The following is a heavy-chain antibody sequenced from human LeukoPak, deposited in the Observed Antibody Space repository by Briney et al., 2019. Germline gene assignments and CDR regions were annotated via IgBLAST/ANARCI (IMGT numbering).Heavy chain of an antibody. Sequence: ASVNVSCKASGYTFTNYAMHWVRQAPGQRLEWMGWINAGNGNTKYSQKFQGRVTITRDSSASTAYMEVSSMRSEDTAVYYCASLSPMGATVGAFDVWGQGTMVTVSS. CDR3: ASLSPMGATVGAFDV. J-gene: IGHJ3*01. CDR2: INAGNGNT. V-gene: IGHV1-3*01. CDR1: GYTFTNYA. D-gene: IGHD1-26*01.